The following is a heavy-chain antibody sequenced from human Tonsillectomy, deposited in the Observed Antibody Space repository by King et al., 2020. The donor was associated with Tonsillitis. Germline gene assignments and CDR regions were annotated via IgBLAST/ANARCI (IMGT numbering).Heavy chain of an antibody. Sequence: VQLVESGAEVKKPGESLKISCNGSGYRFNSYWIGWVRQMPGKGLDWMGIIYPEDSDIRFSSSFQGQVTISVDKSSSTAYLQGSSLRASETALSYCARQPPPGRSYDTWTCYRSPFDYWGQGTPVTVSS. CDR2: IYPEDSDI. CDR1: GYRFNSYW. D-gene: IGHD3/OR15-3a*01. J-gene: IGHJ4*02. CDR3: ARQPPPGRSYDTWTCYRSPFDY. V-gene: IGHV5-51*01.